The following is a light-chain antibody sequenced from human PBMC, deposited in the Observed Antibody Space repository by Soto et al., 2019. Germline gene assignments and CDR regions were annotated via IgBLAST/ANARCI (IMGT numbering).Light chain of an antibody. CDR2: KIS. CDR3: LQATHVPWT. J-gene: IGKJ1*01. Sequence: DIVMTQTPLSSPVTLGQPASISCRSSQSLVHSDGNTYLSWLQQRPGQPPRLLLYKISKRFSGVPDRISGSGDGTDFTRASSRVEAEDVRVYYCLQATHVPWTFGQGTKAEIK. V-gene: IGKV2-24*01. CDR1: QSLVHSDGNTY.